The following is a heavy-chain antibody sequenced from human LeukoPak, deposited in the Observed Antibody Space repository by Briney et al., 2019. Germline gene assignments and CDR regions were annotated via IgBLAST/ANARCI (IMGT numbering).Heavy chain of an antibody. D-gene: IGHD3-10*01. V-gene: IGHV4-30-4*08. J-gene: IGHJ4*02. CDR3: ARGTTLVRGGDY. CDR1: GASISSGDYY. Sequence: SETLSLTCTVSGASISSGDYYWSRIRQPPGKGLEWIGYIYYSGTTYYNPSLKSRVTMSVDTSKNQFSLKLSSVTAADTAVYYCARGTTLVRGGDYWGQGTLVTVSS. CDR2: IYYSGTT.